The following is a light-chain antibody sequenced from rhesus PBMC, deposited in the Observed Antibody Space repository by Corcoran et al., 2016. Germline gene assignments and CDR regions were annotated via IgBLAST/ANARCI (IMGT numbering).Light chain of an antibody. CDR2: FTS. CDR3: QQHHDYPLT. CDR1: QEISSH. J-gene: IGKJ4*01. Sequence: DIQMTQSPSALSASVGDTVTITCRASQEISSHLAWYQQKPGKAPKPLIYFTSNLQSGVPSRFSGSGSGTDFTLTIRTLQPVDFAVYYCQQHHDYPLTFGGGTKVEIK. V-gene: IGKV1S3*01.